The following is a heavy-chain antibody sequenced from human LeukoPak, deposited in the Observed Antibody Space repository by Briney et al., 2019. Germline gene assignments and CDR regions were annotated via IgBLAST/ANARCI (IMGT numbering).Heavy chain of an antibody. D-gene: IGHD3-22*01. Sequence: SETLSLICAVYGGSFSGYYWSWIRQPPGKGLEWIGEINHSGSTNYNPSLKSRVTISVDTSKNQFSLKLSSVTAADTAVYYCARAYYDSSGPPAFDIWGQGTMVTVSS. CDR3: ARAYYDSSGPPAFDI. CDR1: GGSFSGYY. CDR2: INHSGST. V-gene: IGHV4-34*01. J-gene: IGHJ3*02.